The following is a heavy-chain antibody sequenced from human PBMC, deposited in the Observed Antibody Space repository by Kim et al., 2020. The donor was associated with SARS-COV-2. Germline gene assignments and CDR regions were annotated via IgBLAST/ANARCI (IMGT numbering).Heavy chain of an antibody. CDR3: ARGPNYYGSGSYYRIYYY. V-gene: IGHV4-34*01. J-gene: IGHJ6*01. Sequence: SETLSLTCAVYGGSFSGYYWSWIRQPPGKGLEWIGEINHSGSTNYNPSLKSRVTISVDTSKNQFSLKLSSVTAADTAVYYCARGPNYYGSGSYYRIYYY. CDR2: INHSGST. CDR1: GGSFSGYY. D-gene: IGHD3-10*01.